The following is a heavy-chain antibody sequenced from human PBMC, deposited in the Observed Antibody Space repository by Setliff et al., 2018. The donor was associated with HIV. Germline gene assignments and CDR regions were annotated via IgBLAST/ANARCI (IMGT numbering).Heavy chain of an antibody. CDR2: IAPSSGGI. J-gene: IGHJ4*02. Sequence: ASVKVSCKASGYTFTSYILHWVRQAAGQGLEWVGRIAPSSGGIHYAQKFQDRVTMTRDTSTSTVYMDLSRLRSEDTAVYYCARESPGGTKGFDYWGQGTLVTVS. CDR1: GYTFTSYI. D-gene: IGHD1-1*01. V-gene: IGHV1-46*01. CDR3: ARESPGGTKGFDY.